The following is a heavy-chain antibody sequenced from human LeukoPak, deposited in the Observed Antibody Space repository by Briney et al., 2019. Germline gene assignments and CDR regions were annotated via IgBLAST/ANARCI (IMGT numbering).Heavy chain of an antibody. D-gene: IGHD3-22*01. CDR2: IYTRGST. CDR1: GDSISSDSYY. V-gene: IGHV4-61*02. Sequence: SSETLSLTCTVSGDSISSDSYYWNWIRQPAGKGLEWIGRIYTRGSTNYNPSLKSRVTISLDTSKNQFSLKLSSVTAADTAVYYCARDLYRTVVVPHYFDYWGQGTLVTVSS. J-gene: IGHJ4*02. CDR3: ARDLYRTVVVPHYFDY.